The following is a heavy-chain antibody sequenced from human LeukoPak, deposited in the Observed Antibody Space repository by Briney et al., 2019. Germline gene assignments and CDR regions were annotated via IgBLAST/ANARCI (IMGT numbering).Heavy chain of an antibody. Sequence: PGGSLRLSCAASGFTFSSYEMNWVRQAPGKGLEWVSYISSSGSTIYYADSVKGRFTISRDNAKNSLYLQMNSLRAEDTAVYYCASSTYYYGSGPMDVWGKGTTVTISS. CDR2: ISSSGSTI. V-gene: IGHV3-48*03. CDR3: ASSTYYYGSGPMDV. CDR1: GFTFSSYE. J-gene: IGHJ6*03. D-gene: IGHD3-10*01.